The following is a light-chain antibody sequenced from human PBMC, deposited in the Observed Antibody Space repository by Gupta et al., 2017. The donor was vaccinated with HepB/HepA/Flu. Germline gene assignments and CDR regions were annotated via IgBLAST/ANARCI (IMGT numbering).Light chain of an antibody. J-gene: IGLJ2*01. V-gene: IGLV1-47*01. CDR2: RNN. Sequence: QSVLTQPPSASGTPGQRVTISCSGSSSNIGTYNVDWYQQVPGTAPKLLIYRNNQRPSGVPDRFSGSKSGTSATLAISGLRSEDEADYYCAAWDDSLWGLFGGGTKLTVL. CDR3: AAWDDSLWGL. CDR1: SSNIGTYN.